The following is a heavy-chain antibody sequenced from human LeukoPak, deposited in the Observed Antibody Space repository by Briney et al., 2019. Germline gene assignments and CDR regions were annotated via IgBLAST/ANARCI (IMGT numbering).Heavy chain of an antibody. Sequence: SETLSLTCAVYGGSFSGYYWSWIRQPPGKGLEWIGESNHSGSTNYNPSLKSRVAISVDTSKNQFSLKLSSVTAADAAVYYCARVLGAVSGGDRYWGQGTLVTVSS. D-gene: IGHD2-21*02. CDR1: GGSFSGYY. CDR2: SNHSGST. J-gene: IGHJ4*02. V-gene: IGHV4-34*01. CDR3: ARVLGAVSGGDRY.